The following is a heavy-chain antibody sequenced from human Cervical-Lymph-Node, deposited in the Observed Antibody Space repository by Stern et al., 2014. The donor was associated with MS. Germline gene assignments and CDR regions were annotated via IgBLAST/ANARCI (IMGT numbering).Heavy chain of an antibody. D-gene: IGHD4-17*01. CDR3: ARGTVTNCFDS. CDR2: LIPVFGPP. Sequence: MQLVESGAEVRKPGSSVKVTCKTSGGYFSSFAITWVRQAPGQGLEWMGGLIPVFGPPNYAPKFQDRVTITAGPSTRTAYMDLSSLRSEDTAVYYCARGTVTNCFDSWGQGTLVTVSS. CDR1: GGYFSSFA. J-gene: IGHJ5*01. V-gene: IGHV1-69*01.